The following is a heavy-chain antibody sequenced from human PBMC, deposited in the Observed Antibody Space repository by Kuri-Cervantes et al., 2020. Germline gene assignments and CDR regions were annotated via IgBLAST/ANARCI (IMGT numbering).Heavy chain of an antibody. Sequence: GESLKISCAASEFTFSNYGMHWVRQAPGKGLEWVAVISYDGSYKYYAGSVKGRFTISRDNSKNTLYLQMNSLRAEDTAVYYCVRKGPPLNAFDIWGQGTMVTVSS. D-gene: IGHD1-14*01. V-gene: IGHV3-30*03. CDR1: EFTFSNYG. J-gene: IGHJ3*02. CDR2: ISYDGSYK. CDR3: VRKGPPLNAFDI.